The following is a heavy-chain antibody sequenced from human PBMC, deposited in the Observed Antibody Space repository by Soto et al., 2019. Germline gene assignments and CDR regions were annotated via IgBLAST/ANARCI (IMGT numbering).Heavy chain of an antibody. D-gene: IGHD3-3*02. CDR1: GGTFSTSA. CDR3: XXXXXXXXLGGNYYYILDV. J-gene: IGHJ6*02. Sequence: QVQLMQSGAEVKKPGSSVKVSCKASGGTFSTSAISWVRQAPGEGLEWVGSIMPVFATPDYAQKFQGRVTISADESTTTAYLELTSLTTDDTAVXXXXXXXXXXXLGGNYYYILDVWGQGTAITVSS. V-gene: IGHV1-69*15. CDR2: IMPVFATP.